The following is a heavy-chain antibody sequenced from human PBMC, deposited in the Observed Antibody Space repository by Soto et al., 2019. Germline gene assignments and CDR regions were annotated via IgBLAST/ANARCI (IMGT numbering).Heavy chain of an antibody. Sequence: PVRSLRVCCGASAFTFGTSGMSWVRQAPGKGLVWVSRISSDGSSTRYADSVKGRLSICRDNAKTTLYLQMNSLRAEDTAVYYCTRGDGIAARAFDYWGKGAQVTVSS. CDR1: AFTFGTSG. J-gene: IGHJ4*02. CDR2: ISSDGSST. D-gene: IGHD6-6*01. CDR3: TRGDGIAARAFDY. V-gene: IGHV3-74*01.